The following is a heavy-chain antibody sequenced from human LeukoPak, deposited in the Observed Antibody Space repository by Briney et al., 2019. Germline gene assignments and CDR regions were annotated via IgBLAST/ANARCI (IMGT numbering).Heavy chain of an antibody. V-gene: IGHV1-18*01. CDR1: GYTFTSYG. Sequence: GASVKVSCKASGYTFTSYGISWVRQAPGQGLEWMGWISAYNGNTNYAQKLQGRVTMTTDTSTSTAYMELRSLRSDGTAVYYCARGELELRFSYYYYYGMDVWGQGTTVTVSS. CDR3: ARGELELRFSYYYYYGMDV. D-gene: IGHD1-7*01. CDR2: ISAYNGNT. J-gene: IGHJ6*02.